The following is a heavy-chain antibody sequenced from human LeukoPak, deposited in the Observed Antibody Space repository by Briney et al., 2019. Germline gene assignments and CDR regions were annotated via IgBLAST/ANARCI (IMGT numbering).Heavy chain of an antibody. J-gene: IGHJ5*02. D-gene: IGHD4-17*01. CDR3: ARDLTTVTTNWFDP. CDR1: GFTFSSYS. V-gene: IGHV3-21*01. Sequence: GGSLRLSCAASGFTFSSYSMNWVRQAPGKGLEWVPSISSSSSYIYYADSVKGRFTISRDNAKNSLYLQMNSLRAEDTAVYYCARDLTTVTTNWFDPWGQGTLVTVSS. CDR2: ISSSSSYI.